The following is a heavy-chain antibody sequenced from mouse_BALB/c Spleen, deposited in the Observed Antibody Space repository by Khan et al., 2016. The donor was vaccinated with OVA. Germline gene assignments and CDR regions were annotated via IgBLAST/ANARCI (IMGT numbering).Heavy chain of an antibody. Sequence: VQLKQSGPVLARPGASVRMSCKASGYIFTDYLMPWVQHRPGQGLEWIGTVYPGNTDTNYNQQLKDQAKLTTVPSDTTAYMELSSLTDEDSAVSYCTRGGYRAFAYWGRGTLVTVSA. CDR2: VYPGNTDT. CDR1: GYIFTDYL. CDR3: TRGGYRAFAY. V-gene: IGHV1-5*01. J-gene: IGHJ3*01. D-gene: IGHD3-3*01.